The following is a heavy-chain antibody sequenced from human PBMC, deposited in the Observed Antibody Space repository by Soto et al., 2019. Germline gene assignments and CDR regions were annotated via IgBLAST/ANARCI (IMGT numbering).Heavy chain of an antibody. CDR1: GFTVSSNY. CDR3: ARGGDGANSEPFDY. Sequence: EVQLVETGGGLIQPGGSLRLSCAASGFTVSSNYMAWVRQAPGTGLEWVSVIYAGGNIYYRDSVKGRFTISRDNSKNTLNLQMNSLRAEDTAIYFCARGGDGANSEPFDYWGQGTLVTVSS. J-gene: IGHJ4*02. CDR2: IYAGGNI. V-gene: IGHV3-53*02. D-gene: IGHD3-10*01.